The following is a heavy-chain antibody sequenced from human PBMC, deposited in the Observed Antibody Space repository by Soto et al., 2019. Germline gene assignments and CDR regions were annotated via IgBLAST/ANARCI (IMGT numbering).Heavy chain of an antibody. V-gene: IGHV3-11*01. Sequence: QVHLVESGGGLVKPGGSLRLSCVASGFTFSDYYMSWIRQAPGKGLEWVSYISSSGSTIYYADSVKGRFTISRDNAKKSLDLQMNSLRAEDTAVYYCARGAVVVVDHYYYGMDVWGQGTTVTVSS. CDR1: GFTFSDYY. CDR2: ISSSGSTI. J-gene: IGHJ6*02. D-gene: IGHD2-15*01. CDR3: ARGAVVVVDHYYYGMDV.